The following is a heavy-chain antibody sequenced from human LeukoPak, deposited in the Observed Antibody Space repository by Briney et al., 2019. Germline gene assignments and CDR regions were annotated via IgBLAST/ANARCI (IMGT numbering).Heavy chain of an antibody. CDR1: GFTFSGFG. D-gene: IGHD2-15*01. V-gene: IGHV3-30*02. Sequence: GGSLRLSCAASGFTFSGFGMRWVRQAPGKGLEWVSFIRHDGSSKYYADSVKGRFIISRDNSKNTLYLQMNSLRGEDTAIYYCARSARGHCSGGTCYADDFDIWGQGTMVTASS. CDR3: ARSARGHCSGGTCYADDFDI. J-gene: IGHJ3*02. CDR2: IRHDGSSK.